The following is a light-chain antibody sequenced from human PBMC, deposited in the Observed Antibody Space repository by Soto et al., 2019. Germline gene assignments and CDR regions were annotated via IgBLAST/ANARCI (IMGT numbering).Light chain of an antibody. Sequence: DIQMPQSPSALSASVGDSFTITCRASQSIGRHLNWYQHKPGKAPNLLIYAASSLQSGVPSRFSGSGSGTDFTLTISSLQPEDFAIYYCQQSSTTPTFGQGTRLEIK. CDR2: AAS. V-gene: IGKV1-39*01. CDR1: QSIGRH. CDR3: QQSSTTPT. J-gene: IGKJ5*01.